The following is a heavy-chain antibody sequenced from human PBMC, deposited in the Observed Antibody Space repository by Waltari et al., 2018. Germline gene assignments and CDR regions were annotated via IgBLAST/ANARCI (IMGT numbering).Heavy chain of an antibody. Sequence: EVQLEESGGGVVQPGGSLRLFCAASGFTFDAFAMHWVRQAPGKGLEWVSLITWDGRSTYYADSVKGRFAISRDNGKDFLYLQMNSLRPEDTALYYCVKEAAGYDSLIANGLDVWGQGTTVTVSS. V-gene: IGHV3-43D*04. CDR1: GFTFDAFA. CDR2: ITWDGRST. J-gene: IGHJ6*02. CDR3: VKEAAGYDSLIANGLDV. D-gene: IGHD3-9*01.